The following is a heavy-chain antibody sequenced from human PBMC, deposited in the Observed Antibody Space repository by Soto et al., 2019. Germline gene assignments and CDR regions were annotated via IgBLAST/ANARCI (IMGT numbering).Heavy chain of an antibody. Sequence: PGGSLRLSCAASGFTFSSYAMSWVRQAPGKGLEWVSAISGSGGSTYYADSVKGRFTISRDNSKNTLYLQMNSLRADDTAVYYWVRQPSMVRGVNHWGQGALVTVSS. D-gene: IGHD3-10*01. CDR1: GFTFSSYA. J-gene: IGHJ5*02. CDR2: ISGSGGST. CDR3: VRQPSMVRGVNH. V-gene: IGHV3-23*01.